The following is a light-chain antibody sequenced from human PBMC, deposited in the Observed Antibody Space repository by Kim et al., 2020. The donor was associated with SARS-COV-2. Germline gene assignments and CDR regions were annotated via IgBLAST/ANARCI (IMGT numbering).Light chain of an antibody. CDR3: QHYRGT. CDR2: DAS. V-gene: IGKV1-5*01. J-gene: IGKJ2*02. CDR1: QSIGSW. Sequence: SLSASVGGRSTIACRASQSIGSWLAWYQRKPGKAPTLLIYDASRLQSGVPSRFSGSGSGTEFSLTITSLQPDDFATYYCQHYRGTFGQGTKLEI.